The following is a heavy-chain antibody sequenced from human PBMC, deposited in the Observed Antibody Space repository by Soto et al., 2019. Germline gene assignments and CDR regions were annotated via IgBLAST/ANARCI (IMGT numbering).Heavy chain of an antibody. Sequence: ASVKFSCNASGYTFSGFYMHWVRQAPGQGLEWMGWINPNSGGTKSAEKFQGRVTMTRDTSISTAYMELSRLTSDDTAVYYCASAAVTGTAGLDFWGQGTQVTVSS. CDR2: INPNSGGT. CDR1: GYTFSGFY. J-gene: IGHJ4*02. CDR3: ASAAVTGTAGLDF. V-gene: IGHV1-2*02. D-gene: IGHD6-19*01.